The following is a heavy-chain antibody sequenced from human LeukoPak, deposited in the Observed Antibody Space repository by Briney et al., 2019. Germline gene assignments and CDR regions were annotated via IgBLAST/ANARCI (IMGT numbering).Heavy chain of an antibody. CDR2: IVTTDSYT. Sequence: GEPLKISCKGSGSIFTSYWITWGRQMPGKGVEWSGMIVTTDSYTNYSPSFQGNVTISTDKSISTAYLQWSSLKASDTAIYYYARRGRSSSNFDFWGQGTLVTVSS. CDR1: GSIFTSYW. D-gene: IGHD6-6*01. J-gene: IGHJ4*02. V-gene: IGHV5-10-1*01. CDR3: ARRGRSSSNFDF.